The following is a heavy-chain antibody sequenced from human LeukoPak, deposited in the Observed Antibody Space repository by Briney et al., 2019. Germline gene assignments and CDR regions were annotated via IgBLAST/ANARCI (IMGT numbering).Heavy chain of an antibody. CDR2: ISAYNGNT. D-gene: IGHD1-26*01. CDR1: GYTFTSYG. Sequence: ASVKVSCKASGYTFTSYGISWVRQAPGQGLEWMGWISAYNGNTNYAQKLQGRVTMTTDTSTSTAYMELSRLRSDDTAVYYCARPTDSGSYLDWGQGTLVTVSS. CDR3: ARPTDSGSYLD. V-gene: IGHV1-18*01. J-gene: IGHJ4*02.